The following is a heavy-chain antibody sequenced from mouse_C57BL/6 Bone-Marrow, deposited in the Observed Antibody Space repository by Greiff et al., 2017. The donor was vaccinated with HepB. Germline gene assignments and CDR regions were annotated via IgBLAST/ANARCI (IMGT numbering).Heavy chain of an antibody. CDR1: GFTFSSYA. Sequence: EVKVVESGGGLVKPGGSLKLSCAASGFTFSSYAMSWVRQTPETRLEWVATISDGGSYTYYPDNVKGRFTISRDNAKNNLYLQMSHLKSEDTAMYYCARIYYGNYDFDYWGQGTTLTVSS. CDR3: ARIYYGNYDFDY. D-gene: IGHD2-1*01. V-gene: IGHV5-4*03. J-gene: IGHJ2*01. CDR2: ISDGGSYT.